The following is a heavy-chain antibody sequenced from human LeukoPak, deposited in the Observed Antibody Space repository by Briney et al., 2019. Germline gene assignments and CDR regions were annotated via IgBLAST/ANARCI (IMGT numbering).Heavy chain of an antibody. CDR1: DGSFSSYY. CDR2: INHSGST. V-gene: IGHV4-34*01. CDR3: ARHGSYYFWFDP. J-gene: IGHJ5*02. Sequence: SETLSLTCAVYDGSFSSYYWTWIRQPPGKGLEWIGEINHSGSTNYNPSLKSRVTISVDTSKIQFSLKLSSVTAADTAVYYCARHGSYYFWFDPWGQGTLVTVSS. D-gene: IGHD1-26*01.